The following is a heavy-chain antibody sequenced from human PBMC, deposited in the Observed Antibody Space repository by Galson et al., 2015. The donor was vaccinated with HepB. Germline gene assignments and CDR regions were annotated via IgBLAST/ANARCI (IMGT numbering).Heavy chain of an antibody. Sequence: SLRLSCAASGFSFTTFGMHWVRQAPGKGLEWVALISYDGSNAYYADFVKGRFTISRDNFMNTIYLQMNSLRPEDTAVYYCGKDRRGQVVFGEYYYDYFGMDVWGQGTTVTVS. CDR3: GKDRRGQVVFGEYYYDYFGMDV. CDR2: ISYDGSNA. V-gene: IGHV3-30*18. D-gene: IGHD6-6*01. J-gene: IGHJ6*02. CDR1: GFSFTTFG.